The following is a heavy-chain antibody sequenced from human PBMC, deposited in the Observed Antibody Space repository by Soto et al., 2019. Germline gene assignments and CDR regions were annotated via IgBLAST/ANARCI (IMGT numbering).Heavy chain of an antibody. V-gene: IGHV3-21*01. CDR3: ARDHVLRFLEYQGVFDY. D-gene: IGHD3-3*01. Sequence: GGSLRLSCAASGFTFSSYSMNWVRQAPGKGLEWVSSISSSSSYIYYADSVKGRFTISRDNAKNSLYLQMNSLRAEDTAVYYCARDHVLRFLEYQGVFDYWGQGTLVTVSS. CDR2: ISSSSSYI. CDR1: GFTFSSYS. J-gene: IGHJ4*02.